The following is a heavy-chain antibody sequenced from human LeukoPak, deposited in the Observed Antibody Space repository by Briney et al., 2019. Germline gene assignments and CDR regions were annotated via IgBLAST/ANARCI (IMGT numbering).Heavy chain of an antibody. D-gene: IGHD6-13*01. J-gene: IGHJ4*02. Sequence: ASVKVSCKASGYTFTGYSVHWVRQATGQGLEWMGWMNPNSGNTGYAQKFQGRVTITRNTSISTAYMELSSLRSEDTAVYYCARGRYSSSWHTLGYWGQGTLVTVSS. CDR3: ARGRYSSSWHTLGY. V-gene: IGHV1-8*03. CDR1: GYTFTGYS. CDR2: MNPNSGNT.